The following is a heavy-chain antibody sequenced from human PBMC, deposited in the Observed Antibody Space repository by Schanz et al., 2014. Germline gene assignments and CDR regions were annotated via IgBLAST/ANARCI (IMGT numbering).Heavy chain of an antibody. CDR3: ARGEANWGQY. J-gene: IGHJ4*02. V-gene: IGHV7-4-1*02. D-gene: IGHD7-27*01. Sequence: QVQLVQSGSELKKPGASVKVSCKASGYTFAMYAMNWVRQAPGQGLEWMGWINTNTANPTYAQGFTGRFVFSLDTSVSTAYLQISFLKADDTAVFFCARGEANWGQYWGQGTLVTVSS. CDR1: GYTFAMYA. CDR2: INTNTANP.